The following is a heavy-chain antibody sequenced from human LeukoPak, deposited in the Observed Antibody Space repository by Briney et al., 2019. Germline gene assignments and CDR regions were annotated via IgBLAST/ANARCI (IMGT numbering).Heavy chain of an antibody. V-gene: IGHV4-4*07. CDR1: GASISSFY. D-gene: IGHD1-26*01. CDR3: VTDRSGSYDY. CDR2: IYTSGGT. J-gene: IGHJ4*02. Sequence: IPSETLSLTCTDSGASISSFYWSWIRQPAGKGLEWIGRIYTSGGTNYNPSLKSRVTMSIDTSKNQFSLKLYSVTAADTAVYYCVTDRSGSYDYWGQGILVTVSS.